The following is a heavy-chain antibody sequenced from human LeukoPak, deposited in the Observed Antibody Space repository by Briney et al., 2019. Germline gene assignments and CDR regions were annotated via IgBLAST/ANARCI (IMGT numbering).Heavy chain of an antibody. J-gene: IGHJ5*01. V-gene: IGHV3-23*01. D-gene: IGHD4-17*01. Sequence: PGDSLRLSCAASGFSFNIYAMSWVRQAPGKGLEWVAAIDRSGGSTFYADSVKGRFTISKDNSKNTLYLQINSLGVDDTAIYYCARGSHGEHDSWGQGTLVTVSS. CDR1: GFSFNIYA. CDR2: IDRSGGST. CDR3: ARGSHGEHDS.